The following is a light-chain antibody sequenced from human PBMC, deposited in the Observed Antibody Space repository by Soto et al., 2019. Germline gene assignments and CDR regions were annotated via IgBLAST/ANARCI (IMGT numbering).Light chain of an antibody. CDR2: GAS. J-gene: IGKJ4*01. CDR3: QQYSSLPLT. Sequence: EIVLTQSPATLSLSPGERATLSFRASQSVRSYLAWYQQKPGQAPRLLIHGASTRATGIPERFSGSGSGTDFTLTISRLEPEDFEVYYCQQYSSLPLTFGGGTKVDIK. V-gene: IGKV3-20*01. CDR1: QSVRSY.